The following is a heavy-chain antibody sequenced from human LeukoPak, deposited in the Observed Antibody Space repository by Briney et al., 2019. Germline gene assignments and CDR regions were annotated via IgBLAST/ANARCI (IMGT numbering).Heavy chain of an antibody. CDR2: IYYTGST. J-gene: IGHJ3*02. D-gene: IGHD5-24*01. CDR3: ARGRRDGYNPDAFDI. V-gene: IGHV4-59*11. CDR1: GGSLSSHY. Sequence: SETLSLTCTVSGGSLSSHYWSWVRQPPGKGLEWIGYIYYTGSTKYIPSLTSRVAMSVDTSRNQFSLKLSSVTAADTAVYYCARGRRDGYNPDAFDIWGQGTVVSVSS.